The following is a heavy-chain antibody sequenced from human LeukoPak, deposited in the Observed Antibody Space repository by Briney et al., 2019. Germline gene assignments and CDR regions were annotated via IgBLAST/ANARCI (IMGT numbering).Heavy chain of an antibody. V-gene: IGHV3-9*01. CDR1: GFTFDDYA. CDR2: IIWNSDTI. D-gene: IGHD1-26*01. Sequence: SLRLSCAASGFTFDDYAMHWVRQAPGKGLEWVSGIIWNSDTIAYADSVKGRFTISRDNAKNSLYLHMTSLRGEDTAFYYCVKDRGSGAYYQSEFWGQGTLVTVSS. J-gene: IGHJ4*02. CDR3: VKDRGSGAYYQSEF.